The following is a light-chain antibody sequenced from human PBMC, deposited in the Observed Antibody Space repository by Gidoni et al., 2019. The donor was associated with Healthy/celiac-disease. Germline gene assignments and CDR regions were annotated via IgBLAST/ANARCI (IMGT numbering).Light chain of an antibody. CDR2: QDS. J-gene: IGLJ2*01. Sequence: SYELTKPPSMSVSPGQTASITCSGDKLGDKYACWYQQKPGQSPVLVIYQDSKRPSGIPERFSGSNSGNTATLTISGTQAMDEADYYCQAWDSSFVVFGGGTKLTVL. V-gene: IGLV3-1*01. CDR3: QAWDSSFVV. CDR1: KLGDKY.